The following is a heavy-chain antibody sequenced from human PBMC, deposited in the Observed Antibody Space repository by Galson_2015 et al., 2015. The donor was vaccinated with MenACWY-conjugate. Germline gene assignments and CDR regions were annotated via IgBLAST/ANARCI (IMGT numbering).Heavy chain of an antibody. D-gene: IGHD6-19*01. V-gene: IGHV3-23*01. J-gene: IGHJ4*02. CDR3: AKVSPGGWYWDY. CDR2: FSSNGLST. CDR1: GFTFSSSA. Sequence: SLRLSCAASGFTFSSSAMTWVRQTPGKGLEWVSVFSSNGLSTNYADSVKGRFTISRDNSKNTLYLQMNNLRAEDTALYYCAKVSPGGWYWDYWGQGTLVTVSS.